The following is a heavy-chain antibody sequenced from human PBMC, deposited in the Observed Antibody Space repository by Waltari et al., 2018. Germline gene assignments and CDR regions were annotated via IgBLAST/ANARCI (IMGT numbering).Heavy chain of an antibody. D-gene: IGHD6-19*01. CDR1: GFPFSSYA. Sequence: QVQLVESGGGVVQPGRSLRLSCAASGFPFSSYAMHWVRQAPGKGLEWVAVISYDGSNKYYADSVKGRFTISRDNSKNTLYLQMNSLRAEDTAVYYCARGVRAGTYFDYWGQGTLVTVSS. CDR3: ARGVRAGTYFDY. J-gene: IGHJ4*02. CDR2: ISYDGSNK. V-gene: IGHV3-30-3*01.